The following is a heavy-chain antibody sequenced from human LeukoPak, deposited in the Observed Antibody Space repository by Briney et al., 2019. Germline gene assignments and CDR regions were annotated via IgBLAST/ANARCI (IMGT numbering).Heavy chain of an antibody. V-gene: IGHV3-7*01. D-gene: IGHD3-3*01. CDR3: ARVPTYYDFWSGTIYYFDY. J-gene: IGHJ4*02. CDR1: GFTFSSYW. Sequence: GGSLRLSCAASGFTFSSYWMSWVRQAPGKGLEWVANIKQDGSEKYYVDSVKGRFTIPRDNAKNSLYLQMNSLRAEDTAVYYCARVPTYYDFWSGTIYYFDYWGQGTLVTVSS. CDR2: IKQDGSEK.